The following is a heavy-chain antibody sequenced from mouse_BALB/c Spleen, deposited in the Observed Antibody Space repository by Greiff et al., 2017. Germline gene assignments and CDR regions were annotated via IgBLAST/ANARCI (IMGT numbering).Heavy chain of an antibody. CDR2: ISYDGSN. CDR1: GYSITSGYY. Sequence: EVQLVESGPGLVKPSQSLSLTCSVTGYSITSGYYWNWIRQFPGNKLEWMGYISYDGSNNYNPSLKNRISITRDTSKNQFFLKLNSVTTEDTATYYCAREDYDGSPFAYWGQGTLVTVSA. CDR3: AREDYDGSPFAY. D-gene: IGHD2-4*01. V-gene: IGHV3-6*02. J-gene: IGHJ3*01.